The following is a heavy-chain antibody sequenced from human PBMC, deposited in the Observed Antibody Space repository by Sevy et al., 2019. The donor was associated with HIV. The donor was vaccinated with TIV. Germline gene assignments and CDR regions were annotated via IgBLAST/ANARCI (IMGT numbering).Heavy chain of an antibody. CDR1: GYTFTGYY. CDR3: ARDRGDADAFDI. CDR2: INPNSGGT. Sequence: ASVKVSCKASGYTFTGYYMHWVRQAPGQGLEWMGWINPNSGGTNYAQKFQGRVTMTRDTSISTAYMELSRLRSDDTAVYYCARDRGDADAFDIWGQWTMVTVSS. D-gene: IGHD3-10*01. V-gene: IGHV1-2*02. J-gene: IGHJ3*02.